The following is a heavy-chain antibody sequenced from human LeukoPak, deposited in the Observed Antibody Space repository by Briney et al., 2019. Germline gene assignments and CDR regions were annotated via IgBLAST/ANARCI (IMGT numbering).Heavy chain of an antibody. CDR1: GGSFSGYY. D-gene: IGHD3-3*01. V-gene: IGHV4-34*01. CDR2: INHSGST. CDR3: ARPSFTYYDFWSGYPYYFDY. J-gene: IGHJ4*02. Sequence: SETLSLTCAVYGGSFSGYYWSWIRQPPGKGLEWIGEINHSGSTNYNPSLKSRVTISVGTSKNQFSLKLSSVTAADTAVYYCARPSFTYYDFWSGYPYYFDYWGQGTLVAVSS.